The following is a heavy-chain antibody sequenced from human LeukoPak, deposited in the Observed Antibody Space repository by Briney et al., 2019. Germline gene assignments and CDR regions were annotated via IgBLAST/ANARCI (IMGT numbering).Heavy chain of an antibody. CDR2: IVVGSGNT. D-gene: IGHD4-17*01. CDR3: AASYGDYYYGMDV. V-gene: IGHV1-58*02. J-gene: IGHJ6*02. Sequence: SVEVSCKASGSTFTSSAMQWVRQARGQRLEWIGWIVVGSGNTNYAQKFQERVTITRDMSTSTAYMELSSLRSEDTAVYYCAASYGDYYYGMDVWGQGTTVTVSS. CDR1: GSTFTSSA.